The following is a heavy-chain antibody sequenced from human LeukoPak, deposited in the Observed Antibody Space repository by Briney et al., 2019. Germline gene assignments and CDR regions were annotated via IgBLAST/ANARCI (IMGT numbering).Heavy chain of an antibody. CDR1: GGSISSSTSC. D-gene: IGHD4-17*01. V-gene: IGHV4-39*07. J-gene: IGHJ6*02. CDR2: MYYSGST. CDR3: ARDGGPYGDPSEYGMDV. Sequence: PSETLSLTCTVSGGSISSSTSCWSWVRQPPGKGLEWIGCMYYSGSTYYGSSLKGRVTISLDTPKNQFSLRLSSVTAADTAVYYCARDGGPYGDPSEYGMDVWGQGPRSPSP.